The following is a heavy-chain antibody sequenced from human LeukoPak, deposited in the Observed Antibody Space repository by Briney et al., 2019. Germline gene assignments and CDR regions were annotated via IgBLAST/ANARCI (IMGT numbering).Heavy chain of an antibody. J-gene: IGHJ6*03. CDR2: IYYSGST. D-gene: IGHD4-23*01. CDR3: ARANGGYYYYYYYMDV. CDR1: GGSISSSSYY. Sequence: AETLSLTCTVSGGSISSSSYYWGWIRQPPVKGLEWIGSIYYSGSTYYNPSLKSRVTISVDTSKNQFSLKLSSVTAADTAVYYCARANGGYYYYYYYMDVWGKGTTVTISS. V-gene: IGHV4-39*01.